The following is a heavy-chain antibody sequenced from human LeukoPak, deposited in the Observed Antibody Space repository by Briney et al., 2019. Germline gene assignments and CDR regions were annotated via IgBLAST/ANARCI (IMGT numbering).Heavy chain of an antibody. J-gene: IGHJ3*02. D-gene: IGHD3-9*01. CDR3: ASAHLLTYFDILTVGDAFDI. V-gene: IGHV4-59*01. Sequence: SVTLSLTASVFGGSISSYNWSWIRKPPGKGRVWSVYINYSGSSNYNPSLKSRATISLDSSRTPYSVQLSSVTAADTAVYYCASAHLLTYFDILTVGDAFDIWGQGTMVTVSS. CDR2: INYSGSS. CDR1: GGSISSYN.